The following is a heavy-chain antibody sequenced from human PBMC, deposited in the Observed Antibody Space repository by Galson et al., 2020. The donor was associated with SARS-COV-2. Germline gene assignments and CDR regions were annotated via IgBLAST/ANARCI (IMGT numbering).Heavy chain of an antibody. D-gene: IGHD1-1*01. CDR1: GFTFSSYA. J-gene: IGHJ4*02. V-gene: IGHV3-64*01. Sequence: GGSLRLSCAASGFTFSSYAMHWVRQAPGKGLEYVSAISSNGGSTYYANSVKGRFTISRDNSKNTLYLQMGSLRAEGMAVYYCAREGPAKYNFDYWGQGTLVTVSS. CDR2: ISSNGGST. CDR3: AREGPAKYNFDY.